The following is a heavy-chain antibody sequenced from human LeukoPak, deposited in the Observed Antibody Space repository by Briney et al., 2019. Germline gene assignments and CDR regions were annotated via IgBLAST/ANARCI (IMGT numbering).Heavy chain of an antibody. D-gene: IGHD1-26*01. V-gene: IGHV4-4*07. CDR3: ARDGSYPFDY. Sequence: SETLSLTCTVSGGSISSYYWSWIRQPAGKGLEWIGRIYASGSTNYNPSLKSRVTISVDKSKNQFSLKLSSVTAADTAVYYCARDGSYPFDYWGQGTLVTVSS. CDR1: GGSISSYY. J-gene: IGHJ4*02. CDR2: IYASGST.